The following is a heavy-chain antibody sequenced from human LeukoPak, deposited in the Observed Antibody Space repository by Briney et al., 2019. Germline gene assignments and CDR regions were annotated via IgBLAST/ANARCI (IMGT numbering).Heavy chain of an antibody. D-gene: IGHD2-2*01. CDR1: GYTFTSYG. V-gene: IGHV1-18*01. CDR3: ARDTEDIVVVPAAPFAGY. Sequence: ASVKVSCKASGYTFTSYGISWVRQAPGQGLEWMGWISAYNGNTNYAQKLQGRVTMTTDTSTSTAYMELRSLRSDDTAVYYCARDTEDIVVVPAAPFAGYWGRGTLVTVSS. CDR2: ISAYNGNT. J-gene: IGHJ4*02.